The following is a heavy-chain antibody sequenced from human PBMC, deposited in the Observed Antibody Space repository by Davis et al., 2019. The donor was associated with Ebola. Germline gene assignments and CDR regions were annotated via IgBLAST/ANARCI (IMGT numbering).Heavy chain of an antibody. CDR2: INSDGSST. D-gene: IGHD5-12*01. V-gene: IGHV3-74*01. CDR3: ASAIVGTINDY. Sequence: GESLKISCAASGFTFSSYWMHWVRQAPGKGLVWVSRINSDGSSTNYADSVKGRFTISRDNAKNTLYLQMNSLRAEDTAVYYCASAIVGTINDYWGQGTLATVSS. CDR1: GFTFSSYW. J-gene: IGHJ4*02.